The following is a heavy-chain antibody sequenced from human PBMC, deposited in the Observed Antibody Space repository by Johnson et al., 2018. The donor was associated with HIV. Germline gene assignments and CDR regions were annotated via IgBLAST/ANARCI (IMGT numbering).Heavy chain of an antibody. CDR3: ARAGYSYGLGAFDI. D-gene: IGHD5-18*01. V-gene: IGHV3-30-3*01. CDR2: ISYDGSNK. CDR1: GFTFSSYA. J-gene: IGHJ3*02. Sequence: QVQLVESGGGVVRPGGSLRLSCAASGFTFSSYAMHWVRQAPGKGLEWVAVISYDGSNKYYADSVKGRFTISRDNSKNTLYLQMNSLRAEDTALYYCARAGYSYGLGAFDIGGQGTMVTVSS.